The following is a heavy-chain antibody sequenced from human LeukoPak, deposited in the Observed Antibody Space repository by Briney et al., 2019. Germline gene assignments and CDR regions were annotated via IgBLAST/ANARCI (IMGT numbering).Heavy chain of an antibody. V-gene: IGHV4-59*01. Sequence: SETLSLTCTVSGGSISSYYWSWIRQPPGKGLEWIGYIYYSGSTNYNPSLKSRVAISVDTSKNQFSLRLSSVTAADTAVYYCARVGSSTNGEIDYWGQGTLVTVSS. J-gene: IGHJ4*02. CDR3: ARVGSSTNGEIDY. CDR2: IYYSGST. CDR1: GGSISSYY. D-gene: IGHD2-2*01.